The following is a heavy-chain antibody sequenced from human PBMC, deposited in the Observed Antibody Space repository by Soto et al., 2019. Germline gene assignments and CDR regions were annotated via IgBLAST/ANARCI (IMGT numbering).Heavy chain of an antibody. D-gene: IGHD3-3*01. CDR1: GGSISSGGYS. CDR3: ARGSYYDFWSGYYGPPYYYYGMDV. CDR2: IYHSGST. Sequence: SETLSLTCAVSGGSISSGGYSWSWIRQPPGKGLEWIGYIYHSGSTYYNPSLKSRVTISVDRSKNQFSLKLSSVTAADTAVYYCARGSYYDFWSGYYGPPYYYYGMDVWGQGTTVTVSS. J-gene: IGHJ6*02. V-gene: IGHV4-30-2*01.